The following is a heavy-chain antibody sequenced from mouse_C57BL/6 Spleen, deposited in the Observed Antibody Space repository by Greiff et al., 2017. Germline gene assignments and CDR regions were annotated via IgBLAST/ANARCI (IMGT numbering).Heavy chain of an antibody. CDR1: GYAFTNYL. V-gene: IGHV1-54*01. CDR3: ARSSPMYYFDY. CDR2: INPGSGGT. Sequence: QVQLQQSGAELVRPGTSVKVSCKASGYAFTNYLIEWVKQRPGQGLEWIGVINPGSGGTNYNEKFKGKATLTADKSSSTAYMQLSSLTSEDSAVYFCARSSPMYYFDYWGQGTTLTVSS. D-gene: IGHD6-5*01. J-gene: IGHJ2*01.